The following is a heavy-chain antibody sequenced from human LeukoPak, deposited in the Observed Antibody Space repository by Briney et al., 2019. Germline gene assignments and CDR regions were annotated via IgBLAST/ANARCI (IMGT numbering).Heavy chain of an antibody. Sequence: ASVKVSCKTSGYSFTAYFMHWVRLAPGQGLEWMGWINPNSGDTNSAQKFQGRVTMTRDTSISTAYMELSRLRSDDTAVYYCAWTMVRGVGFFDYWGQGTLVTVSS. CDR3: AWTMVRGVGFFDY. V-gene: IGHV1-2*02. D-gene: IGHD3-10*01. CDR2: INPNSGDT. J-gene: IGHJ4*02. CDR1: GYSFTAYF.